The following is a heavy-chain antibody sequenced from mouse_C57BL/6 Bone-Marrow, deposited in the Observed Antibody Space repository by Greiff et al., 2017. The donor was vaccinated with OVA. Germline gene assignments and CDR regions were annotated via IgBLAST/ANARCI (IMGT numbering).Heavy chain of an antibody. V-gene: IGHV1-85*01. J-gene: IGHJ4*01. D-gene: IGHD1-1*01. CDR1: GYTFTSYD. CDR2: IYPRDGST. Sequence: QVQLKQSGPELVKPGASVKLSCKASGYTFTSYDINWVKQRPGQGLEWIGWIYPRDGSTKYNEKFKGKATLTVDTSSSTAYMELHSLTSEDSAVYFCARSLFITTVVAGAMDYWGQGTSVTVSS. CDR3: ARSLFITTVVAGAMDY.